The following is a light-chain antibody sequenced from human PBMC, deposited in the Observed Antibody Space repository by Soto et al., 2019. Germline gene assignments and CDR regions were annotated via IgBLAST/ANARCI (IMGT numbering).Light chain of an antibody. CDR1: QDIDNY. V-gene: IGKV1-33*01. CDR3: QQYDSLPS. Sequence: IQMTQSPSSLSASVGDRVTLTCQVSQDIDNYLNWYQKQPGKAPRLLIYDASNLKVGVPSRFRGSGSGTNFSLTITSLQSEDIATYYCQQYDSLPSFGGGTKV. CDR2: DAS. J-gene: IGKJ4*01.